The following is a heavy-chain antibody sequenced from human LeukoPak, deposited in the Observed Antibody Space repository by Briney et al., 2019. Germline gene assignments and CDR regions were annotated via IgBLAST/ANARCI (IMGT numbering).Heavy chain of an antibody. J-gene: IGHJ3*02. V-gene: IGHV3-53*01. CDR3: ARDRDSSGWNAFDI. CDR1: GFTVSSNY. CDR2: IYSGGST. Sequence: PGGSLRLSCAASGFTVSSNYMSWVRQAPGKGLEWVSVIYSGGSTYYAVSVKGRFTISRDNSKNTLYLQMNSLGAEDTAVYYCARDRDSSGWNAFDIWGQGTMVTVSS. D-gene: IGHD6-19*01.